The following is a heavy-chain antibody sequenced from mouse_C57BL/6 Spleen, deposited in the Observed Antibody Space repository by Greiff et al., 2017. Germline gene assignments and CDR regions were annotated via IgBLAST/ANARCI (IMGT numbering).Heavy chain of an antibody. CDR1: GFNIKDDY. Sequence: EVQLQQSGAELVRPGASVKLSCTASGFNIKDDYMHWVKQRPEQGLEWIGWIDPENGDTEYASKFQGKATITADTSSNTAYLQLSSLTSEDTAVYYCTTLSYGYDGGFAYWGQGTLVTVSA. V-gene: IGHV14-4*01. J-gene: IGHJ3*01. CDR3: TTLSYGYDGGFAY. CDR2: IDPENGDT. D-gene: IGHD2-2*01.